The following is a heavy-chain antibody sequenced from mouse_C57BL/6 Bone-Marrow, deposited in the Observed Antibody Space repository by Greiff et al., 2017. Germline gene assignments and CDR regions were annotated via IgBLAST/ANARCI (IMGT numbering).Heavy chain of an antibody. CDR1: GFNIKDDY. CDR3: TADETWFAY. V-gene: IGHV14-4*01. J-gene: IGHJ3*01. CDR2: IDPADGDT. Sequence: EVQLQQSGAELVRPGASVKLSCTASGFNIKDDYMHWVKQRPEQGLEWIGWIDPADGDTEYAPKFQGKATLTADTSSNTAYLQLSSLTSEDSAVYYCTADETWFAYWGQGTLVTVSA.